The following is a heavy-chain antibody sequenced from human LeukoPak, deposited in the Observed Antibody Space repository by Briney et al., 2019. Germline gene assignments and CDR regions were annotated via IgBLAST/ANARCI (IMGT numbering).Heavy chain of an antibody. CDR3: ARTPQHYYYYYNMDV. D-gene: IGHD5-18*01. CDR2: IIPIFGTA. J-gene: IGHJ6*03. Sequence: SVKVSCKASGGTFSTYAITWVRQAPGQGLEWMGGIIPIFGTANYAQKFQDRVTITTDASTSTVYMELTSLRSEVTAVYYCARTPQHYYYYYNMDVWGKGTTVTVAS. V-gene: IGHV1-69*05. CDR1: GGTFSTYA.